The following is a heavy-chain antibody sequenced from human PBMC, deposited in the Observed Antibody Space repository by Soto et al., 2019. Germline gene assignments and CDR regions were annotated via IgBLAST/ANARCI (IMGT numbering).Heavy chain of an antibody. J-gene: IGHJ4*02. D-gene: IGHD6-13*01. CDR1: GGTFSSYT. V-gene: IGHV1-69*02. Sequence: QVQLVQSGAEVKKPGSSVMVSCKASGGTFSSYTISWVRQAPGQGLEWMGRIIPILGIANYAQKFQGRVTITADKSTSTAYMELSRLRAEDTAVYYCASPDPGIAAAGTGYFDYWGQGTLVTVSS. CDR2: IIPILGIA. CDR3: ASPDPGIAAAGTGYFDY.